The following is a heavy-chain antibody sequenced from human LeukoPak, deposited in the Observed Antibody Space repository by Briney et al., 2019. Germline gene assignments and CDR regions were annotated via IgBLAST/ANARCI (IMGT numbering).Heavy chain of an antibody. D-gene: IGHD4-23*01. CDR1: GYTFTIYG. V-gene: IGHV1-18*01. CDR3: ARDPDDYGGYYGMDV. J-gene: IGHJ6*02. Sequence: GAAVKVSFKASGYTFTIYGISWGRQAPGQGLGWMGWISAYNGNTNYAQKLQGRVTMTTDTSTSTAYMELRSLRSDETAVYYCARDPDDYGGYYGMDVWGQGTTVTVSS. CDR2: ISAYNGNT.